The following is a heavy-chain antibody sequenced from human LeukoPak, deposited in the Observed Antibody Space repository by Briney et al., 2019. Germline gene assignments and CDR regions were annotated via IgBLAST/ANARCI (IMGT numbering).Heavy chain of an antibody. Sequence: GGSLRLSCAASGFTFTNAWMNWVRQAPGKGLEWVGRIKSKADGETIDYAAPVKGRFTFSRDDSKNLLYLQMNSLKSEDTAVYYCSTLTSRGLSDSWGQGTLVTVSS. V-gene: IGHV3-15*07. CDR2: IKSKADGETI. CDR3: STLTSRGLSDS. J-gene: IGHJ4*02. CDR1: GFTFTNAW. D-gene: IGHD1-20*01.